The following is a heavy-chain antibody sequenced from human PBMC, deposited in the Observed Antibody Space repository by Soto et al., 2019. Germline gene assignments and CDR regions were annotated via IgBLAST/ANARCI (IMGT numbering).Heavy chain of an antibody. J-gene: IGHJ4*02. V-gene: IGHV3-23*01. Sequence: SGGSLRLSCAASGFTFSSYAMSWVRQAPGKGLEWVSAISGSGGSTYYADSVKGRFTISRDNSKNTLNLQMNSLRAEDTAVYYCAKDNAYYDFWSGYYPTPGHFDYWGQGTLVTVSS. CDR3: AKDNAYYDFWSGYYPTPGHFDY. D-gene: IGHD3-3*01. CDR1: GFTFSSYA. CDR2: ISGSGGST.